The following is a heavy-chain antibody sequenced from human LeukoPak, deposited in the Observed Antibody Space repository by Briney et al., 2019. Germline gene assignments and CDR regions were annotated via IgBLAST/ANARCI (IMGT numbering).Heavy chain of an antibody. CDR2: IIPIFGTA. Sequence: SVKVSCKASGGTFSSYAINWVRQAPGQGLEWMGGIIPIFGTANYAQKFQGRVTITTDESTSTAYMELSSLRSEDTAVYYCASEVGSSGYYYNYWGQGTLVTVSS. J-gene: IGHJ4*02. V-gene: IGHV1-69*05. CDR3: ASEVGSSGYYYNY. D-gene: IGHD3-22*01. CDR1: GGTFSSYA.